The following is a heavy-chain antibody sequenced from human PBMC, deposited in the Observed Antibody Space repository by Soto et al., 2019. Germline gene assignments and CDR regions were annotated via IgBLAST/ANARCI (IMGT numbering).Heavy chain of an antibody. J-gene: IGHJ5*02. D-gene: IGHD2-15*01. V-gene: IGHV3-33*01. Sequence: QVQLVESGGGVVQPGRSLRLYCAASGFTFSSYGMYWFRQAPGKGLEWVAVIWYDGSNKYYEESVKGRFTISRDKSKNTMSLQMNSLRAEDTAVYYFASEEGFTVSWGEGTLVTGSS. CDR1: GFTFSSYG. CDR2: IWYDGSNK. CDR3: ASEEGFTVS.